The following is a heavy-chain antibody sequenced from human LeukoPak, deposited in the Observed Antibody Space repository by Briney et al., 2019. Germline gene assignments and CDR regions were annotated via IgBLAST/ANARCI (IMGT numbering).Heavy chain of an antibody. CDR2: IKQDGSEK. CDR3: ARGRKFDP. V-gene: IGHV3-7*01. D-gene: IGHD1-14*01. CDR1: GFTFDDYG. Sequence: RAGGSLRLSCAASGFTFDDYGMSWVRQAPGKGLEWVANIKQDGSEKYYVDSVKGRFTISRDNAKNSLYLQMNSLRAEDTAVYYCARGRKFDPWGQGTLVTVSS. J-gene: IGHJ5*02.